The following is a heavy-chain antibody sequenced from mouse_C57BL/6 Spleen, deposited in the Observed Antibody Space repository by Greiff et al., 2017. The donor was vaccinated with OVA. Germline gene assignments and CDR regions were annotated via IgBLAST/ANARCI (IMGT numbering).Heavy chain of an antibody. V-gene: IGHV1-54*01. CDR2: INPGSGGT. Sequence: QVHVKQSGAELVRPGTSVKVSCKASGYAFTNYLIEWVKQRPGQGLEWIGVINPGSGGTNYNEKFKGKATLTADKSSSTAYMQLSSLTSEDSAVYFCARRMIRDWYFDVWGTGTTVTVSS. CDR1: GYAFTNYL. CDR3: ARRMIRDWYFDV. D-gene: IGHD2-4*01. J-gene: IGHJ1*03.